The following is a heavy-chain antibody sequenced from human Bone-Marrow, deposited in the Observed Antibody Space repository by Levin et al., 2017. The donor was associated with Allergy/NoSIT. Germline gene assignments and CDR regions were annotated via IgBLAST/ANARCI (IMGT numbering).Heavy chain of an antibody. CDR1: GFTFSSYG. CDR2: IWYDESHE. V-gene: IGHV3-33*01. J-gene: IGHJ6*03. Sequence: GSLRLSCAASGFTFSSYGMHWVRQAPGKGPEWVAVIWYDESHEFYADSVKGRFIISRDNSKNTVSLQMNSLRVEDTALYYCARDRKQNIRSPSVYYYMDVWGKGTTVTVSS. D-gene: IGHD1-14*01. CDR3: ARDRKQNIRSPSVYYYMDV.